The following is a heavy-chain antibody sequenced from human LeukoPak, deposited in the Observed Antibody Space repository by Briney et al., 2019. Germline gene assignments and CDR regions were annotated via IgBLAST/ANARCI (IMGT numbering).Heavy chain of an antibody. D-gene: IGHD6-25*01. Sequence: PGGSLRLSCAASGFTFSSYWMHWVRQAPGKGLVWVSRINSDGSSTSYADSVEGRFTISRDNAKNTLYLQMNSLRAEDTAVYYCARARIAAALIDYWGQGTLVTVSS. J-gene: IGHJ4*02. CDR2: INSDGSST. CDR1: GFTFSSYW. V-gene: IGHV3-74*01. CDR3: ARARIAAALIDY.